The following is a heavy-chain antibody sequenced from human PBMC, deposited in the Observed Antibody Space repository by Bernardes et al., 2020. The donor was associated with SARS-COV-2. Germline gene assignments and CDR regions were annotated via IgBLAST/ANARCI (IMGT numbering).Heavy chain of an antibody. J-gene: IGHJ3*02. V-gene: IGHV4-34*01. D-gene: IGHD3-9*01. CDR3: ARGDVLTGYFI. Sequence: SETLSLTCAVYGGSFSGYYWSWIRQPPGKGLEWIGEINHSANTNYNPSLKSRVTISIDTSKNQFSLKLSSVTAADTAVYYCARGDVLTGYFIWGRGTMVTVSS. CDR2: INHSANT. CDR1: GGSFSGYY.